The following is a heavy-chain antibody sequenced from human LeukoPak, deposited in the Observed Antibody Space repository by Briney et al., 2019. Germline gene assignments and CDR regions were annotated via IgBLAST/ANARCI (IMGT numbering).Heavy chain of an antibody. Sequence: PSETLSLTCTVSGGSISSYYWSWIRQPPGKGLQWIGYIYYSGSTNYNPSLKSRVTISVDTSKNQFSLKLSSVTAADTAVYYCARLGYSGYGYGIDYWGQGTLVTVSS. V-gene: IGHV4-59*01. D-gene: IGHD5-12*01. J-gene: IGHJ4*02. CDR1: GGSISSYY. CDR2: IYYSGST. CDR3: ARLGYSGYGYGIDY.